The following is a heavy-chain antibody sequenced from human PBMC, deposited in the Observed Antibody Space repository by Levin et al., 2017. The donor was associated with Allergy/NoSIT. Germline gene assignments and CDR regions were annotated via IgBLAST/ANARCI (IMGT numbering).Heavy chain of an antibody. V-gene: IGHV1-69*02. CDR1: GGTFSSYP. CDR2: IIPILGIA. D-gene: IGHD2-21*02. Sequence: ASVKVSCKASGGTFSSYPISWVRQAPGQGLEWMGRIIPILGIANYAQKFQGRVTITADKSTSTAYMELSSLRSEDTAVYYCARTYCGGDCYSFAAEYFQHWGQGTLVTVSS. J-gene: IGHJ1*01. CDR3: ARTYCGGDCYSFAAEYFQH.